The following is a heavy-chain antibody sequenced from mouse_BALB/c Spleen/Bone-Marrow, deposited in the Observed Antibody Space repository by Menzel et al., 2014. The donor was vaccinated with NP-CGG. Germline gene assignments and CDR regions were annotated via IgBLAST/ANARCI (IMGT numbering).Heavy chain of an antibody. CDR1: GFTFTDYY. CDR2: IRNKANGYTT. J-gene: IGHJ2*01. CDR3: ARDKGRVFFDY. Sequence: EVQLVESGGALVQPGGSLRLSCATSGFTFTDYYMNWVRQPPGKALEWLGFIRNKANGYTTEYSASVKGRFTISRDNSQSILYLQMNTLRAEDSSTYYCARDKGRVFFDYWGQGTTLTGPS. V-gene: IGHV7-3*02.